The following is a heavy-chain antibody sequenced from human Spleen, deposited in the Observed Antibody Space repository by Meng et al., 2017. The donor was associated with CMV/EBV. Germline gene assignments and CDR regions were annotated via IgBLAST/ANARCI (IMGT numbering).Heavy chain of an antibody. CDR3: AKDDPVVSN. CDR2: ISWNSGII. Sequence: GGSLRLSCAGSGFTFDDYAMHWVRQAPGKGLEWVSGISWNSGIIAYADSVKGRFTISRDRARRSLYLQMNSLTTDDTGVYYCAKDDPVVSNWGQGKRVTVSS. J-gene: IGHJ4*02. V-gene: IGHV3-9*01. D-gene: IGHD4-23*01. CDR1: GFTFDDYA.